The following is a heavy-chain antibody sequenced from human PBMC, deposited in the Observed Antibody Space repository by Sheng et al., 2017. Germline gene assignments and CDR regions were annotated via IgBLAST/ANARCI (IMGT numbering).Heavy chain of an antibody. Sequence: QVQLVQSGTEVKKPGASVTISCKTSGFTFTTYGFHWVRQAPGQRLEWMGWINGDTGDTKYSQKFQGRVSITRDTSASTAYMELSSLRSEDTAVFYXARDLLAIGSYFDSWGQGTLVTVSS. CDR3: ARDLLAIGSYFDS. D-gene: IGHD2-2*03. J-gene: IGHJ4*02. V-gene: IGHV1-3*01. CDR2: INGDTGDT. CDR1: GFTFTTYG.